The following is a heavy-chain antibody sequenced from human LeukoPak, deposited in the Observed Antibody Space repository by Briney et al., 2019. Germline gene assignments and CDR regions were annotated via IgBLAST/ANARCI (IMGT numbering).Heavy chain of an antibody. J-gene: IGHJ4*02. Sequence: SETLSLTCTVSGGSISSYYWSWIRQPPGKGLEWIGYIYYSGSTNYNPSLKSRVTISVDTSKNQFSLKLSSVTAADTAVYYCARHVLQPTTVAATLIYFDFWGQGTLVTVSS. V-gene: IGHV4-59*08. D-gene: IGHD2-15*01. CDR1: GGSISSYY. CDR3: ARHVLQPTTVAATLIYFDF. CDR2: IYYSGST.